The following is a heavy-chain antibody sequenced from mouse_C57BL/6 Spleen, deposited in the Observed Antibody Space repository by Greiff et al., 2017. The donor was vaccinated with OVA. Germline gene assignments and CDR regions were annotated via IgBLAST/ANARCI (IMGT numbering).Heavy chain of an antibody. CDR2: INPNNGGT. CDR3: ARDGSSYGYFDV. Sequence: VQLKESGPELVKPGASVKMSCKASGYTFTDYNMHWVKQSHGKSLEWIGYINPNNGGTSYNQKFKGKATLTVNKSSSTAYMELRSLTSEDSAVYYCARDGSSYGYFDVWGTGTTVTVSS. J-gene: IGHJ1*03. V-gene: IGHV1-22*01. CDR1: GYTFTDYN. D-gene: IGHD1-1*01.